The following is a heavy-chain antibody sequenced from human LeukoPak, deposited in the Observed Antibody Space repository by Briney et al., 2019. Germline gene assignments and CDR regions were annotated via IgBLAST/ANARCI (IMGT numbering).Heavy chain of an antibody. CDR2: IWYDGSNK. CDR1: GFTYSNYG. V-gene: IGHV3-33*01. D-gene: IGHD6-19*01. Sequence: GGSLRLSCAASGFTYSNYGRHWVRQARGKGLEGVAVIWYDGSNKYYADSVKGRFTISRDNSKNTLYLQMNSLRAEDTAVYYCVPGPRIAVGETPFDYWGQGTLVTVSS. J-gene: IGHJ4*02. CDR3: VPGPRIAVGETPFDY.